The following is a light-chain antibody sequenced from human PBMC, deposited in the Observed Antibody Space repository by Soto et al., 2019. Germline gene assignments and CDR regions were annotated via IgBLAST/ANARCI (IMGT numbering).Light chain of an antibody. J-gene: IGKJ5*01. CDR3: QQYDNLPT. V-gene: IGKV1-8*01. Sequence: AIRMTQSPSSFPASTGDRVTITCRASQGISSYLAWYQQKPGKAPKLLIYAASTLQSGVPSRFSGSGSGTDFTPTISCLQSEDFATYYCQQYDNLPTFGQVTRPEMK. CDR1: QGISSY. CDR2: AAS.